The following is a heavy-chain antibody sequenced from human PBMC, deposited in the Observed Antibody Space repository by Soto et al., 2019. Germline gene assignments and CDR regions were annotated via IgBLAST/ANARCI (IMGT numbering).Heavy chain of an antibody. CDR2: IYTSGST. V-gene: IGHV4-4*07. Sequence: SETLSLTCSVSGTSVSNYYWSWIRQPAGKGLEHIGRIYTSGSTSYNPSLKSRVTMSMDTSQTQVYLNLTSVTAADTAVYYCARGGIQLSYAFDYWGQGILVTVS. D-gene: IGHD5-18*01. CDR3: ARGGIQLSYAFDY. CDR1: GTSVSNYY. J-gene: IGHJ4*02.